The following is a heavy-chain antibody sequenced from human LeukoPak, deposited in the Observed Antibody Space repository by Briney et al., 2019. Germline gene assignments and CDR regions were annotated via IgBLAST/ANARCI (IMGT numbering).Heavy chain of an antibody. Sequence: PGGSLRLSCAVSGFIFSSHWMHWVRQAPGKGLEWVSRIKTDGSSTDYVDPVKGRFTISRDNAKDTLYLQMNSLRVEDTAVYYCARDHSPGWFGPWGQGTLVTVSS. CDR3: ARDHSPGWFGP. D-gene: IGHD3-10*01. CDR2: IKTDGSST. V-gene: IGHV3-74*01. CDR1: GFIFSSHW. J-gene: IGHJ5*02.